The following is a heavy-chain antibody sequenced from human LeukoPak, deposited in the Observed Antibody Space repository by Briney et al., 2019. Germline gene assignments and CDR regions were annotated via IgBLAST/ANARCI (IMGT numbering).Heavy chain of an antibody. J-gene: IGHJ4*02. V-gene: IGHV3-23*01. CDR2: ISGSGGST. CDR1: GFTFSSYA. D-gene: IGHD6-13*01. CDR3: AKGPLGSREFDY. Sequence: GGSLRLSCAASGFTFSSYAMSWVRQAPGKGLEWVSAISGSGGSTYYADSVKGRFTISRDNSKNTLYLQMYSLRAEDTAVYYCAKGPLGSREFDYWGQGTLVTVSS.